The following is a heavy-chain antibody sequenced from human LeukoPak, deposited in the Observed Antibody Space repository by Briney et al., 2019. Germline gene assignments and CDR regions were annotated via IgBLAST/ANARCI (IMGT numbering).Heavy chain of an antibody. V-gene: IGHV1-18*01. CDR1: GYTFTSYG. CDR2: ISAYNGNT. D-gene: IGHD3-3*01. J-gene: IGHJ5*02. CDR3: ARETRTIFGVVKVDP. Sequence: ASVKVSCKASGYTFTSYGISWVRQAPGQGLEWMGWISAYNGNTNYAQKLQGRVTMTTDTSTSTAYMELRSLRSDDTAVYYCARETRTIFGVVKVDPWGQGTLVTVSS.